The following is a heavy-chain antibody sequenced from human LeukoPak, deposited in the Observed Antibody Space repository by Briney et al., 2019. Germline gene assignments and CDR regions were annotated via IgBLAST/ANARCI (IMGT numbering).Heavy chain of an antibody. CDR2: INPGDGGT. CDR1: GYTFTGHY. Sequence: GSVKVSCKTSGYTFTGHYVHWVRQAPGQGLEWMAMINPGDGGTIFAHRFQARVTVSQDTSTSTVYMGMNDLKSDDTAMYYCARGVGHWFDPWGQGTLVTVSS. V-gene: IGHV1-46*01. J-gene: IGHJ5*02. CDR3: ARGVGHWFDP.